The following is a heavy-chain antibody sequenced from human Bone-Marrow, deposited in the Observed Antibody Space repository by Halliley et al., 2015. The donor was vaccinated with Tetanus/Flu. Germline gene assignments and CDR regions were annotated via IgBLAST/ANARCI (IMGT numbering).Heavy chain of an antibody. Sequence: SDISASGGISNYAASVKGRFLISRDNFNNTLYLHMNSLTAEDTAVYFCAKAPTTVTTRRFDYWGQGTLVTVSS. J-gene: IGHJ4*02. V-gene: IGHV3-23*01. CDR3: AKAPTTVTTRRFDY. D-gene: IGHD4-17*01. CDR2: ISASGGIS.